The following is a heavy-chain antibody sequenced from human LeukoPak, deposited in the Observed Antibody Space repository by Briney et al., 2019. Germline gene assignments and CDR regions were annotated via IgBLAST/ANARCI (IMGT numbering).Heavy chain of an antibody. J-gene: IGHJ3*02. D-gene: IGHD3-22*01. V-gene: IGHV1-69*05. CDR2: IIPIFGTA. CDR3: ARVLSVGNYYDSSGYYGDAFDI. CDR1: GGTFSSYA. Sequence: GSSVKVSCKASGGTFSSYAISWVRQAPGQGLEWMGGIIPIFGTANYAQKSQGRVTITTDESTSTAYMELSSLRSEDTAVYYCARVLSVGNYYDSSGYYGDAFDIWGQGTMVTVSS.